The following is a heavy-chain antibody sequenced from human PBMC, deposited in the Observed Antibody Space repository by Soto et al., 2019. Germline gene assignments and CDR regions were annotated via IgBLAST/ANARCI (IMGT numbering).Heavy chain of an antibody. CDR1: GFSLTTTGEG. J-gene: IGHJ4*02. D-gene: IGHD3-22*01. V-gene: IGHV2-5*01. Sequence: SGPTLVNPTQTLTLTCAFSGFSLTTTGEGVAWIRQSPGKALEWLALICWNDDRRYSPSLKSRLTVTRDTSKDQVVLTLTHMDPVDSGTYFSAHRSSLTLFGTSGYIFDHWGQGNPVTVSS. CDR3: AHRSSLTLFGTSGYIFDH. CDR2: ICWNDDR.